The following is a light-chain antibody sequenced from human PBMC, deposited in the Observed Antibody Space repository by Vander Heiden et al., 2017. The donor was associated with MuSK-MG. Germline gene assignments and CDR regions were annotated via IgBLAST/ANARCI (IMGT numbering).Light chain of an antibody. CDR1: QSITTY. Sequence: DIQMTQSPSSLSASVGDRVTVTCRASQSITTYVNWYQQKPGKAPNLLIYGASTLQSGVPSRFSGSGSGTDFTFTISSLQPEDFATYHCQQSDSTPYTFGQGTKLEIK. CDR2: GAS. CDR3: QQSDSTPYT. V-gene: IGKV1-39*01. J-gene: IGKJ2*01.